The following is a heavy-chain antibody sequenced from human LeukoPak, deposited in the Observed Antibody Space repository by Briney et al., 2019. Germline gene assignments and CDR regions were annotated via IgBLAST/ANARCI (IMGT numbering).Heavy chain of an antibody. CDR3: ARDGSDDILTGYYDY. J-gene: IGHJ4*02. CDR2: ISSSSSYI. V-gene: IGHV3-21*01. Sequence: GGSLRLSCAASGFRFSSYWMTWVRQAPGKGLEWVSSISSSSSYIYYADSVKGRFTISRDNAKNSLYLQMNSLRAEDTAVYYCARDGSDDILTGYYDYWGQGTLVTVSS. CDR1: GFRFSSYW. D-gene: IGHD3-9*01.